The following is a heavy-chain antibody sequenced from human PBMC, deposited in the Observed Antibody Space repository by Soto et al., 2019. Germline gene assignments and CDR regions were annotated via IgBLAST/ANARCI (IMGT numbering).Heavy chain of an antibody. Sequence: GGSLRLSCAASGFTFSSYAMSWVRQAPGKGLEWVSAISGSGGSTYYADSVRGRFTISRDNSKNTLYLQMNSLRAEDTAVYYCAKSHRDYHYDSSAKRGGFQPWGQGTLVTVYS. CDR1: GFTFSSYA. V-gene: IGHV3-23*01. CDR2: ISGSGGST. D-gene: IGHD3-22*01. J-gene: IGHJ1*01. CDR3: AKSHRDYHYDSSAKRGGFQP.